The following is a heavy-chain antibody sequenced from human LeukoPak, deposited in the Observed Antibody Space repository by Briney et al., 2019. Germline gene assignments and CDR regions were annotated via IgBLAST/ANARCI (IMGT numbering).Heavy chain of an antibody. CDR3: LIAAAGTGYFQH. D-gene: IGHD6-13*01. J-gene: IGHJ1*01. Sequence: GESLRLSCAASGFTFSGYSMNWVRQAPGKGLEWVSSISSSSSYIYYADSVKGRFTISRDNAKNSLYLQMNSLRAEDTAVYYCLIAAAGTGYFQHWGQGTLVTVSS. CDR1: GFTFSGYS. CDR2: ISSSSSYI. V-gene: IGHV3-21*01.